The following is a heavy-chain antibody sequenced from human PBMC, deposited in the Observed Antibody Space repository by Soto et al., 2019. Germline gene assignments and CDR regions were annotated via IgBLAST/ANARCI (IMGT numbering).Heavy chain of an antibody. V-gene: IGHV4-4*07. CDR1: GGSISQYY. CDR3: ARGPGGFGDFSLDY. Sequence: QVQLQESGPGLVKPSETLSLICGVSGGSISQYYWSWIRQPAGKGLEWIGRIYSGGSTNYNPSLESRVTMSVDTSKNKSSLQRSYVTAADTAVYYSARGPGGFGDFSLDYWGQGTLVTVSS. CDR2: IYSGGST. D-gene: IGHD3-10*01. J-gene: IGHJ4*02.